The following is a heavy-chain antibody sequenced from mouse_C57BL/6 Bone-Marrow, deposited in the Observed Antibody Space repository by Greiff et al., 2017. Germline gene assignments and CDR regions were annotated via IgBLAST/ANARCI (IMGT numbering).Heavy chain of an antibody. CDR3: ARPYYSNYWYFDV. CDR1: GYTFTSYW. J-gene: IGHJ1*03. V-gene: IGHV1-55*01. CDR2: IYPGSGST. Sequence: VQLQQPGAELVKPGASVKMSCKASGYTFTSYWITWVKQRPGQGLEWIGDIYPGSGSTNYNEKFKSKATLTVDTSSSTAYMPLSSLTSEDSAVYYCARPYYSNYWYFDVWGKGTTVTVSS. D-gene: IGHD2-5*01.